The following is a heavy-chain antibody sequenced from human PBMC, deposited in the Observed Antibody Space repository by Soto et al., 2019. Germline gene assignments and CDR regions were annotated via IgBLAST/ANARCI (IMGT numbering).Heavy chain of an antibody. V-gene: IGHV1-2*02. D-gene: IGHD2-2*01. CDR3: ASTSPSSTSPLQAYYYGMDV. CDR1: GYTFTGYY. Sequence: ASVKVSCKASGYTFTGYYMHWARQAPGQGLEWMGWINPNSGGTNYAQKFQGRVTMTRDTSISTAYMELSRLRSDDTAVYYCASTSPSSTSPLQAYYYGMDVWGQGTTVTVSS. J-gene: IGHJ6*02. CDR2: INPNSGGT.